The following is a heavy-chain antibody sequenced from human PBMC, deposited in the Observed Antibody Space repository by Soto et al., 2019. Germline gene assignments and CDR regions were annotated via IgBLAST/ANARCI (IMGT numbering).Heavy chain of an antibody. J-gene: IGHJ6*01. V-gene: IGHV1-18*04. D-gene: IGHD6-25*01. Sequence: SVKVPCKASGYKFSDFGITWVRQATGQGLEWMGWISGKNGNTNHEQKVKGRVTLTADTSTGTAYMEMRALTSDDTGIYYCARSDYY. CDR2: ISGKNGNT. CDR3: ARSDYY. CDR1: GYKFSDFG.